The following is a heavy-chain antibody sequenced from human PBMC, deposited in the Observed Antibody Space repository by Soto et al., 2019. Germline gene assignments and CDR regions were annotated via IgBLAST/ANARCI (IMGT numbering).Heavy chain of an antibody. CDR2: IYYSGST. CDR3: TCIFSGGYGYGFYYYGMDV. V-gene: IGHV4-39*01. Sequence: SETLSLTCTFSGCSISSISYYWGWIRQPPGKGLEWIGSIYYSGSTYYNPSLKSRVTISVDTSKSQFSLKLSSVTAADTAVYYCTCIFSGGYGYGFYYYGMDVWGQGTTVT. D-gene: IGHD5-18*01. CDR1: GCSISSISYY. J-gene: IGHJ6*02.